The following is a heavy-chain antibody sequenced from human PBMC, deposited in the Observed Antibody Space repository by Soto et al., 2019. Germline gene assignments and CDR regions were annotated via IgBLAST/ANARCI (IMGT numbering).Heavy chain of an antibody. CDR2: IYYSGTT. CDR1: GGSISSSSYY. D-gene: IGHD2-2*01. V-gene: IGHV4-39*01. J-gene: IGHJ4*02. Sequence: QLQLQESGPGLVKPSETLSLTCTVSGGSISSSSYYWAWVRQPPGKGLEWIGSIYYSGTTYYNPSLTRRVTIXXFXSXXHLSLMLSSVTAADTAVFYCARLIHCKTTSCYFDYWGQGTLVTVSS. CDR3: ARLIHCKTTSCYFDY.